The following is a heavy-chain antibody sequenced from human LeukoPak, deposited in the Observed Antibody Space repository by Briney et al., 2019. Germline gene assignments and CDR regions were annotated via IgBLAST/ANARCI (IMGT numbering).Heavy chain of an antibody. D-gene: IGHD1-1*01. V-gene: IGHV3-9*03. J-gene: IGHJ3*02. CDR2: ISWNSGSI. Sequence: GGSLRLSCAASGFTFEDYAMHWVRQAPGKGLEWVSGISWNSGSIGYADSVKGRFTISRDNAKNSLYLQTNSLRAEDMAVYYCARDHTYNWSDGGAFDIWGQGTMVTVSS. CDR3: ARDHTYNWSDGGAFDI. CDR1: GFTFEDYA.